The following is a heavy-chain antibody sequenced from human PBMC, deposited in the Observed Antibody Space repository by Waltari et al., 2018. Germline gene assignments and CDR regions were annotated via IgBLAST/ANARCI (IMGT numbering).Heavy chain of an antibody. J-gene: IGHJ4*02. CDR3: ARQYSSSSAFDY. V-gene: IGHV3-21*01. CDR1: GFTFSSYA. Sequence: EVQLVESGGGLVQPGGSLRLSCAASGFTFSSYAMSWVRQAPGKGLEWVSSISSSSDYIYNADSVKGRFTISRDNAKNSLYLQMNSLRAEDTAVYYCARQYSSSSAFDYWGQGTLVTVSS. CDR2: ISSSSDYI. D-gene: IGHD6-6*01.